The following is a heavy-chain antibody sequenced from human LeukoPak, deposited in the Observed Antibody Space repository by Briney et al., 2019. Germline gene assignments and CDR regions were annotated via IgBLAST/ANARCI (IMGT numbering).Heavy chain of an antibody. D-gene: IGHD5-24*01. J-gene: IGHJ4*02. V-gene: IGHV4-34*01. Sequence: SETLSLTCAVYGGSFSGYYWSWIRQPPGKGLEWIGEINHSGSTNYNPSLKSRVTISVDTSKNQFSLKLSSVTAADTAVYYCARVADVEMATMYYFDYWGQGTLVTVSS. CDR1: GGSFSGYY. CDR2: INHSGST. CDR3: ARVADVEMATMYYFDY.